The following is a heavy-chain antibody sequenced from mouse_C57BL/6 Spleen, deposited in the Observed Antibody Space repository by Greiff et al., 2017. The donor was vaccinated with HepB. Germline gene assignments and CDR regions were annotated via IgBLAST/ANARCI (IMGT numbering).Heavy chain of an antibody. V-gene: IGHV1-26*01. CDR3: ARSSYYSNYVEAMDY. J-gene: IGHJ4*01. CDR1: GYTFTDYY. Sequence: VQLQQSGPELVKPGASVKISCKASGYTFTDYYMNWVKQSHGKSLEWIGAINPNNGGTSYNQKFKGKATLTVYKSYSTAYMELRSLTSEDSAVYYCARSSYYSNYVEAMDYWGQGTSVTVSS. D-gene: IGHD2-5*01. CDR2: INPNNGGT.